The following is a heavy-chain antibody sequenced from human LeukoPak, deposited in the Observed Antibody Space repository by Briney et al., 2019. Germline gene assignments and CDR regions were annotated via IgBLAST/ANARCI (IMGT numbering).Heavy chain of an antibody. CDR1: GGTFSSYA. CDR2: IIPIFGTA. D-gene: IGHD6-19*01. V-gene: IGHV1-69*05. Sequence: SVKVSCKASGGTFSSYAISWVRQAPGQGLEWMGGIIPIFGTANYAQKFQGRVTITTDESTSTAYMELSSLRSEDTAVYYCARGEPIAVAGTWWFDPWGQGTLVTVSS. CDR3: ARGEPIAVAGTWWFDP. J-gene: IGHJ5*02.